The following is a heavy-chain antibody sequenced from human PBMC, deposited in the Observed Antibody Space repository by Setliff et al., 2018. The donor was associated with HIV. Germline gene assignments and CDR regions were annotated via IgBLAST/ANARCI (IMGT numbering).Heavy chain of an antibody. CDR3: ATTECRGDDCPQMYDY. D-gene: IGHD2-21*02. CDR1: GGSFSGSY. J-gene: IGHJ4*02. Sequence: PSETLSLTCAVHGGSFSGSYWSWIRQPPGKGLEWIGELNYVGVTNHNPSLKSRVTIAVEASKRQLSLKLNSGTAADTAVSFWATTECRGDDCPQMYDYWGQGILVTVSS. V-gene: IGHV4-34*01. CDR2: LNYVGVT.